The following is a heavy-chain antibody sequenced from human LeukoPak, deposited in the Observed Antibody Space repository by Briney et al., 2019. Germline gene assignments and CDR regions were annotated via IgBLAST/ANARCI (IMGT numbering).Heavy chain of an antibody. CDR2: IYYSGST. V-gene: IGHV4-59*01. CDR3: ARDQLRYFDTGYYYYGMDV. Sequence: SETLSLTCTVSGGSISSYYGSWIRQPPGKGLEWSGYIYYSGSTNYNPSLKSRVTISVDTSKNQFSLKLSSVTAADTAVYYCARDQLRYFDTGYYYYGMDVGGQGTTVTVSS. CDR1: GGSISSYY. J-gene: IGHJ6*02. D-gene: IGHD3-9*01.